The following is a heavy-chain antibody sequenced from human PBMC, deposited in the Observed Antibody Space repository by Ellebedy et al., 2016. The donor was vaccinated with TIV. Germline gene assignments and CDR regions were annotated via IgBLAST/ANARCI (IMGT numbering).Heavy chain of an antibody. Sequence: PGGSLRLSCTASGFSVSAYTVTWVRRNPGERMEWVSAIGNTGPGAYYSDSVKGRFTASRDNSKNMLYLQMNSLRAGDTAVYYCAKSADTGSYHDAFDIWGQGTMVTVSS. CDR3: AKSADTGSYHDAFDI. J-gene: IGHJ3*02. D-gene: IGHD1-26*01. V-gene: IGHV3-23*01. CDR1: GFSVSAYT. CDR2: IGNTGPGA.